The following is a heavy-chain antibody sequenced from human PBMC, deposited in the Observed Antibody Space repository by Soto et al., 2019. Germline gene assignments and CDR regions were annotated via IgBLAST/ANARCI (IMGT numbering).Heavy chain of an antibody. V-gene: IGHV1-69*13. J-gene: IGHJ4*02. Sequence: SLKVSCKASGGTFSIYAISWVRQAPGQGLEWMGGIIPIFGTANYAQKFQGRVTITADESTSTAYMELSSLRSEDTAVYYCARDDSSGYHILWGQGTLVTVSS. CDR2: IIPIFGTA. D-gene: IGHD3-22*01. CDR1: GGTFSIYA. CDR3: ARDDSSGYHIL.